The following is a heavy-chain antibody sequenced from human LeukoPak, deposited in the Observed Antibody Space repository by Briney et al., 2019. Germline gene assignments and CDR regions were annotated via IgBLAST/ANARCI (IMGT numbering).Heavy chain of an antibody. CDR3: ASAPYLRPGQFDP. CDR1: GGSFSGYY. V-gene: IGHV4-34*01. Sequence: SETLSLTCAVYGGSFSGYYWSWIRQPPGKGLEWIGEINHSGSTNYNPSLKSRVTISVDTSKNQFSLKLSSVTAADTAVYYCASAPYLRPGQFDPWGQGTLVTVSS. J-gene: IGHJ5*02. CDR2: INHSGST. D-gene: IGHD2/OR15-2a*01.